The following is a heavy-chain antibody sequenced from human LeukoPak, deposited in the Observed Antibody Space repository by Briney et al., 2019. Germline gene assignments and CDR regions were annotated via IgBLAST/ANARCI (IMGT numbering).Heavy chain of an antibody. V-gene: IGHV4-59*12. CDR3: AREATGEMATITDFDY. D-gene: IGHD5-24*01. J-gene: IGHJ4*02. CDR1: GGSISSYF. CDR2: IYYSGTT. Sequence: SETLSLTCTVSGGSISSYFWTWIRQPPGKGLEWIGYIYYSGTTNYNPSLKSRVTMSVDTSKNQFSLKLSSVTAADTAVYYCAREATGEMATITDFDYWGQGTLVTVSS.